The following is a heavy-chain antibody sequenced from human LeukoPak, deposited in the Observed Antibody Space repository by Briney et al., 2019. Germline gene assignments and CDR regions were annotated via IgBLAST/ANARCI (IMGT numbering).Heavy chain of an antibody. Sequence: PEGSLRLSCAASGFTFSSYEMSWVRQAPGKGLEWVSAISGSGGSTYYADSVKGRFTISRDNSKNTLYLQMNSLRAEDTAVYYCAKAIAVAGTYAFDIWGQGTMVTVSS. CDR2: ISGSGGST. V-gene: IGHV3-23*01. D-gene: IGHD6-19*01. CDR3: AKAIAVAGTYAFDI. J-gene: IGHJ3*02. CDR1: GFTFSSYE.